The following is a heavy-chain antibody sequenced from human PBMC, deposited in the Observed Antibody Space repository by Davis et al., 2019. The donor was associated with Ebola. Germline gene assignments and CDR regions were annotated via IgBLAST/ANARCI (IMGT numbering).Heavy chain of an antibody. CDR2: INHSGST. CDR3: ARQSLDFDY. V-gene: IGHV4-34*01. CDR1: GGSFSGYY. J-gene: IGHJ4*02. Sequence: MPSETLSLTCAVYGGSFSGYYWSWIRQPPGKGLEWIGEINHSGSTNYNPSLKSRVTISVDTSKNQFSLKLSSVTAADTAVYYCARQSLDFDYWGQGILVTVSS.